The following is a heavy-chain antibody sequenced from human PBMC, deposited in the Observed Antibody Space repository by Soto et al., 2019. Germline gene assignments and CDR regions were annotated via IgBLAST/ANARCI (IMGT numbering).Heavy chain of an antibody. J-gene: IGHJ6*02. CDR1: GFTFSTYS. Sequence: GGSLRLSCVGSGFTFSTYSINWVRQAPGKGLEWASSISSRSDIYYADSVKGRFTISRDNAKNSVSLQMNSLRAEDTAVYYCAREYTAWPLAYGLDVWGQGTTVTVSS. V-gene: IGHV3-21*01. CDR2: ISSRSDI. CDR3: AREYTAWPLAYGLDV. D-gene: IGHD2-2*02.